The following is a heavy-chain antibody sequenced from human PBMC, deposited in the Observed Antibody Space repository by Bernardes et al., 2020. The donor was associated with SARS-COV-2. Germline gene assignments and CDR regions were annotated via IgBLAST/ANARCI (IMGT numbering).Heavy chain of an antibody. D-gene: IGHD1-26*01. Sequence: GGSLRLSCAASGFTFSSYNMNWVRQAPGKGLEWISYISSRSSTTFYADSVKGRFTISRDNAKNLLFLQMSSLRDEDTAVYYCARDQVGAHGFDYWGQGNLVTVSS. J-gene: IGHJ4*02. CDR3: ARDQVGAHGFDY. V-gene: IGHV3-48*02. CDR2: ISSRSSTT. CDR1: GFTFSSYN.